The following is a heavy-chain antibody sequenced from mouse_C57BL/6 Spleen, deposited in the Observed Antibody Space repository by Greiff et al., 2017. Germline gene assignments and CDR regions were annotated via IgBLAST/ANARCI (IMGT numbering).Heavy chain of an antibody. J-gene: IGHJ3*01. CDR3: ARSPTGGAAWFAY. D-gene: IGHD4-1*02. CDR2: INPRSGYT. Sequence: VQLQQSGAELAKPGASVTLSCKASGYTFTSYWMPWVQQRPGQGLEWIGYINPRSGYTKYNQKFKEKATLSEDKSSSTAFMRLGSPTYEDSAVYYCARSPTGGAAWFAYRGQGTLVTVSA. V-gene: IGHV1-7*01. CDR1: GYTFTSYW.